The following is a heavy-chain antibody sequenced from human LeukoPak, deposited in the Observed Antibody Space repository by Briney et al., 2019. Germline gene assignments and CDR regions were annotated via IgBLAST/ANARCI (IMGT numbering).Heavy chain of an antibody. V-gene: IGHV4-4*07. J-gene: IGHJ4*02. D-gene: IGHD4-23*01. CDR2: IYSSGST. CDR1: GGSISSHY. CDR3: ARGGKATVVTM. Sequence: PSETLSLTCTVSGGSISSHYWSWIRQPPGKGLEWIGRIYSSGSTNYSPSLKSRVSMSVDTSKNQFSLKLTSVTAADTAVYYCARGGKATVVTMWGQGILVTVSS.